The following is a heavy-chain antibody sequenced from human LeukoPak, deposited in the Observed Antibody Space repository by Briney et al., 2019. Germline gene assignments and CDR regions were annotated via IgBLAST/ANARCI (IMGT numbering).Heavy chain of an antibody. D-gene: IGHD3-3*01. Sequence: GGALRLSCAASGFTFSSALMSWVRQAPGKGLQWIGHIKSKTNGGTTDYAAPVKGRFTISRDDSKNTLYLQMNSLETGDTAMYYCSREGVGGGAFDIWGQGTLLTVSS. CDR3: SREGVGGGAFDI. V-gene: IGHV3-15*01. J-gene: IGHJ3*02. CDR2: IKSKTNGGTT. CDR1: GFTFSSAL.